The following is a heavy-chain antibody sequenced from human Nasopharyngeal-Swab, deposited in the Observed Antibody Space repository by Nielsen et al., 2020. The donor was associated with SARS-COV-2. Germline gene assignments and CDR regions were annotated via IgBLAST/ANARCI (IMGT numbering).Heavy chain of an antibody. Sequence: GGSLRLSCAASGFTVSSNYMTWVRQAPGKGLEWVSVIYSGGNTYYADSVKGRFTISRDHSKNTLYLQMNSLRAEDTAVYYCARDAPTPYCDNRGDYYGSWGQGTLVTVSS. CDR1: GFTVSSNY. J-gene: IGHJ5*02. V-gene: IGHV3-66*01. D-gene: IGHD3-22*01. CDR3: ARDAPTPYCDNRGDYYGS. CDR2: IYSGGNT.